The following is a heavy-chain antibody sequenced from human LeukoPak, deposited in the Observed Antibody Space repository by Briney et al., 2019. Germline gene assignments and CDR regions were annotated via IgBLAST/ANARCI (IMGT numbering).Heavy chain of an antibody. CDR1: GGSISSGDYY. V-gene: IGHV4-30-4*08. CDR3: ARVLRFSEWSGRMDV. CDR2: IYYSGST. D-gene: IGHD3-3*01. J-gene: IGHJ6*04. Sequence: PSQTLSLTCTVSGGSISSGDYYWSWIRQPPGKGLEWIGYIYYSGSTYYNPSLKSRVTISVDTSKNQFSLKLSSVTAADTAVYYCARVLRFSEWSGRMDVWGKGTTVTVSS.